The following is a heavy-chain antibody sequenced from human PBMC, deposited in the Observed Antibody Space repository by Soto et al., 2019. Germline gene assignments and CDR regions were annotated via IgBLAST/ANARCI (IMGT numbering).Heavy chain of an antibody. Sequence: PEETLSLTCTVSGGSISSYYWSWIRQPPGKGLEWIGYIYHSGSTSYNPSLKSRVTISVDTSKNQFSLNLSSVTAADTSVYYCARQREWLFHPYFDYWGQGTLVTVSS. CDR3: ARQREWLFHPYFDY. CDR1: GGSISSYY. J-gene: IGHJ4*02. V-gene: IGHV4-59*08. D-gene: IGHD3-3*01. CDR2: IYHSGST.